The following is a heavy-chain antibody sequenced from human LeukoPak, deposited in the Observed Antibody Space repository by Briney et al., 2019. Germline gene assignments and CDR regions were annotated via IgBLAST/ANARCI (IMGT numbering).Heavy chain of an antibody. Sequence: PGGSLRLSCAASGFTFSSYGMHWVRQAPGKGLEWVAVISYDGSNKYYADSVKGRFTISRDNSKNTLYLQMNSLRAEDTAVYYCAKDNRAWLRSAAFWFDPWGQGTLVTVSS. J-gene: IGHJ5*02. CDR2: ISYDGSNK. CDR1: GFTFSSYG. D-gene: IGHD5-12*01. CDR3: AKDNRAWLRSAAFWFDP. V-gene: IGHV3-30*18.